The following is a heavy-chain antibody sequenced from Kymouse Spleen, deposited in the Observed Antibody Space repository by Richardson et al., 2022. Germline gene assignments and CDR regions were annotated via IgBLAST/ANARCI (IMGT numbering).Heavy chain of an antibody. V-gene: IGHV3-30*18. CDR3: AGGPPLRFYYYYYGMDV. CDR1: GFTFSSYG. CDR2: ISYDGSNK. Sequence: QVQLVESGGGVVQPGRSLRLSCAASGFTFSSYGMHWVRQAPGKGLEWVAVISYDGSNKYYADSVKGRFTISRDNSKNTLYLQMNSLRAEDTAVYYCAGGPPLRFYYYYYGMDVWGQGTTVTVSS. D-gene: IGHD4-17*01,IGHD4-23*01. J-gene: IGHJ6*02.